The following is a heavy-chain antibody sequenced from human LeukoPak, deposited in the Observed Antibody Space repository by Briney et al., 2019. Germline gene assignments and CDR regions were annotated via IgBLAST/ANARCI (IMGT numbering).Heavy chain of an antibody. J-gene: IGHJ3*01. CDR3: ARGIGYASTWYTAFDV. CDR1: GGSFSGYY. Sequence: SETLSLTCAVYGGSFSGYYWSWIRQPPGKGLEWIGEINHSGSTNYNPSLKSRVTISIDTSKNQFSLKLSSVTAADTAVYYCARGIGYASTWYTAFDVWGQGTMVTVSS. D-gene: IGHD6-13*01. V-gene: IGHV4-34*01. CDR2: INHSGST.